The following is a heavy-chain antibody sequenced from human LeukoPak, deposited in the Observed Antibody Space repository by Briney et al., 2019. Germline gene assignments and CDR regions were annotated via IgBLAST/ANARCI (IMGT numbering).Heavy chain of an antibody. V-gene: IGHV1-18*01. J-gene: IGHJ3*02. CDR1: GYTFNNYG. D-gene: IGHD3-10*01. CDR2: ISPYNGNT. CDR3: SRRSSFDGCGDDAFDI. Sequence: ASVKVSCKASGYTFNNYGISWVRQVPGQGLEWMGWISPYNGNTKFAQKFQGRVTVTTETSTSTAYMELRNLRSDDTTAYYCSRRSSFDGCGDDAFDIWGQGTMVTVSS.